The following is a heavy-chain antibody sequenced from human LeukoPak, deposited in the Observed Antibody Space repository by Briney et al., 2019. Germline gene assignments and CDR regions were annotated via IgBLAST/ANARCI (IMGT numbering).Heavy chain of an antibody. J-gene: IGHJ4*02. CDR1: GFTVSSNY. CDR2: ISGSGGST. D-gene: IGHD4-17*01. V-gene: IGHV3-23*01. CDR3: AKDSRNYGDYVRFDY. Sequence: GGSLRLSCAASGFTVSSNYMSWVRQAPGKGLEWVSAISGSGGSTYYADTVKGRFTISRDNSKNTLYLQMNSLRAEDTAVYYCAKDSRNYGDYVRFDYWGQGTLVTVSS.